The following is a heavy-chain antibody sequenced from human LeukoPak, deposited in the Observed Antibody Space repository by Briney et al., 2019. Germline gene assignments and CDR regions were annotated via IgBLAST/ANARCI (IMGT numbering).Heavy chain of an antibody. CDR1: GFTFSSYS. CDR2: ISSSSSTI. J-gene: IGHJ6*03. Sequence: SGGSLRLSCAASGFTFSSYSINWVRQAPGKGLEWVSNISSSSSTIYYADSVKGRFTISRDNAKYSLYLQMNSLRAEDTAVYYWAREGGEGGDYMDVWGKGTTVNVSS. CDR3: AREGGEGGDYMDV. V-gene: IGHV3-48*01. D-gene: IGHD1-26*01.